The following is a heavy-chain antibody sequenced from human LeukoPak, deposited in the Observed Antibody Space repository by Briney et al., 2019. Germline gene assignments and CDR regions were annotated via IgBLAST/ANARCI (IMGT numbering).Heavy chain of an antibody. D-gene: IGHD6-19*01. Sequence: SETLSLTCTVSGGSISSYYWSWIRQPPGKGLEWIGEINHSGSTNYNPSLKSRVTISVDTSKNQFSLKLSSVTAADTAVYYCARGRYSSGWYLGYYFDYWGQGTLVTVSS. CDR1: GGSISSYY. V-gene: IGHV4-34*01. CDR2: INHSGST. J-gene: IGHJ4*02. CDR3: ARGRYSSGWYLGYYFDY.